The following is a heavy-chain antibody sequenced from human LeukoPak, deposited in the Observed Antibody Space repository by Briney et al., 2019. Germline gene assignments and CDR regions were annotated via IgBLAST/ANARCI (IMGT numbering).Heavy chain of an antibody. Sequence: PGGSLRLSCAASGFTFSNYNMNWVRQAPGKGLEWVSFISGSGTNIYYADSVKGRFTISRDNAKNSLYLQMNSLRAEDTAVYYCARLGSFDPWGQGTLVTVCS. V-gene: IGHV3-48*01. CDR2: ISGSGTNI. CDR3: ARLGSFDP. CDR1: GFTFSNYN. D-gene: IGHD3-10*01. J-gene: IGHJ5*01.